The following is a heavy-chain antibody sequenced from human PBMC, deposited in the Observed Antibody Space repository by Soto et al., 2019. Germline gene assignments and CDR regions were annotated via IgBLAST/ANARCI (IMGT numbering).Heavy chain of an antibody. D-gene: IGHD1-1*01. CDR1: GYTFTSYG. J-gene: IGHJ4*02. CDR2: ISVYNGNT. Sequence: QVQLVQSGAEVKKPGASVRVSCKASGYTFTSYGITWVRQAPGQGLEWMGWISVYNGNTNYAQRLQGRVTITTDTSTTTAYMELRSLRSDDTAVYYCARGQKLFQDGRFDYWGQGTLVTVSS. V-gene: IGHV1-18*01. CDR3: ARGQKLFQDGRFDY.